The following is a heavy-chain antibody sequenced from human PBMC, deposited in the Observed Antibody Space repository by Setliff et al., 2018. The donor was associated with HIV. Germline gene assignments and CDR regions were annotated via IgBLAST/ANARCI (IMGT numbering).Heavy chain of an antibody. D-gene: IGHD4-17*01. CDR1: GFTVSNKY. CDR3: ARDYGGNSGFYFDY. Sequence: QPGGSLRLSCAASGFTVSNKYMSWLRQAPGKGLEWVSVIYSTGSTSYADSVKGRFTISRDNSKNMLYLQMNSLRTEDTAVYYCARDYGGNSGFYFDYWGQGTPVTVSS. CDR2: IYSTGST. J-gene: IGHJ4*02. V-gene: IGHV3-53*01.